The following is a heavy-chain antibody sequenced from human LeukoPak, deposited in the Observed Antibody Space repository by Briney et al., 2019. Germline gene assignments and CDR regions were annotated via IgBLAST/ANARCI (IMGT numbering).Heavy chain of an antibody. CDR3: AKGTQVLRYFDWLFWFDP. CDR2: ISGSGGST. Sequence: GGSLRLSCAASGFTFSSFVMNWARQAPGKGLEWVSAISGSGGSTYYADSVKGRFTISRDNSKNTLYLQMNSLRAEDTAVYYCAKGTQVLRYFDWLFWFDPWGQRTLVTVSS. V-gene: IGHV3-23*01. CDR1: GFTFSSFV. J-gene: IGHJ5*02. D-gene: IGHD3-9*01.